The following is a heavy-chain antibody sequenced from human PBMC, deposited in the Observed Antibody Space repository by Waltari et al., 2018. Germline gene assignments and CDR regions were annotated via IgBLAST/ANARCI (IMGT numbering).Heavy chain of an antibody. Sequence: EVQLVESGGGLVQPGGSLRLSCAASGFTFSSYDMIWVRQVPGKGLEWLGYLSSGGANIYYADSVRGRLTISRDNAKNSLFLQMNSLRVEDTAIYYCARAEEISYSGSPHFDYWGQGTLVTVSS. D-gene: IGHD1-26*01. J-gene: IGHJ4*02. CDR3: ARAEEISYSGSPHFDY. V-gene: IGHV3-48*03. CDR2: LSSGGANI. CDR1: GFTFSSYD.